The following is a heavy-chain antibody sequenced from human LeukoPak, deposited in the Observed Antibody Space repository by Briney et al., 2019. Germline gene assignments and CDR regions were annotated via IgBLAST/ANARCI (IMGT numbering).Heavy chain of an antibody. J-gene: IGHJ5*02. CDR1: GFTFSSYA. Sequence: PGGSLRLSCAVSGFTFSSYAMSWVRQAPGKGLEWVANIKQDGSEKYYVDSVKGRFTISRDNAKNSLYLQMNSLRAEDTAVYYCAREGTFGPFDPWGQGTLVTVSS. D-gene: IGHD2/OR15-2a*01. CDR2: IKQDGSEK. CDR3: AREGTFGPFDP. V-gene: IGHV3-7*01.